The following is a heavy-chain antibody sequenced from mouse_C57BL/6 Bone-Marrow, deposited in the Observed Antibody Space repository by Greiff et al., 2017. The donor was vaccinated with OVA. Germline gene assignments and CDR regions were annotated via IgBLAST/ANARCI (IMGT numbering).Heavy chain of an antibody. V-gene: IGHV2-2*01. D-gene: IGHD1-1*01. CDR1: GFSLTSYG. CDR3: ARNAPRYYGSSHWYFDV. J-gene: IGHJ1*03. CDR2: IWSGGST. Sequence: QVQLQQSGPGLVQPSQSLSITCTVSGFSLTSYGLHWVRQSPGKGLEWLGVIWSGGSTDYNAAFISRLSISNDNSKSQVFFKMNSLQADDTAIYYCARNAPRYYGSSHWYFDVWGTGTTVTVSS.